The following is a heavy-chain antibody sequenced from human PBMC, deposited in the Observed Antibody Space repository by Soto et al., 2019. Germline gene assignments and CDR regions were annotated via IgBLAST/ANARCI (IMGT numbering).Heavy chain of an antibody. CDR2: IYYSGST. CDR3: ARVSVEWLPFDY. V-gene: IGHV4-31*03. CDR1: GGSISSGGYY. J-gene: IGHJ4*02. Sequence: SETLSLTCTVSGGSISSGGYYWSWIRQHPGKGLEWIGYIYYSGSTYYNPSLKSRVTISVDTSKNQFPLKLSSVTAADTAVYYCARVSVEWLPFDYWGQGTLVTVSS. D-gene: IGHD3-3*01.